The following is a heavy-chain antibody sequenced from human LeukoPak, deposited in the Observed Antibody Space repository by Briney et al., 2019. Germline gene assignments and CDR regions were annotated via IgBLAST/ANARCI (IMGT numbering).Heavy chain of an antibody. V-gene: IGHV1-69*04. Sequence: SVKVSCKASGGTFSSYTISWVRQAPGQGLEWMGRIIPILGIANYAQKFQGRVTMTTDTSTSTAYMELRSLRSDDTAVYYCARDHFSIVVVPAAMGGWGQGTLVTVSS. J-gene: IGHJ4*02. CDR3: ARDHFSIVVVPAAMGG. D-gene: IGHD2-2*01. CDR1: GGTFSSYT. CDR2: IIPILGIA.